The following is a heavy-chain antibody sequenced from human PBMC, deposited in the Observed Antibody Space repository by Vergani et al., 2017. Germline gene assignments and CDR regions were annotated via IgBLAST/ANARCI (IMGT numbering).Heavy chain of an antibody. J-gene: IGHJ6*03. CDR2: ISYDGSNK. Sequence: QVQLVESGGGLVKPGGSLRLSCAASGFTFSDYYMSWIRQAPGKGLEWVAVISYDGSNKYYADSVKGRFTISRDNSKNTLYLQMNSLRAEDTAVYYCARATRYYYGSGSYLGVGNYYYYYMDVWGKGTTVTVSS. D-gene: IGHD3-10*01. V-gene: IGHV3-30-3*01. CDR3: ARATRYYYGSGSYLGVGNYYYYYMDV. CDR1: GFTFSDYY.